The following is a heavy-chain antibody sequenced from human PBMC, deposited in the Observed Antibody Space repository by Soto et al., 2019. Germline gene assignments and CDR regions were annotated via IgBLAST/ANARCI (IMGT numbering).Heavy chain of an antibody. J-gene: IGHJ3*02. CDR1: GGSFSGYY. CDR3: ARGRIVATIRAVAFDI. Sequence: SETLSLTCAVYGGSFSGYYWSWIRQPPGKGLEWIGEINHSGSTNYNPSLKSRVTISVDTSKNQFSLKLSSVTAADTAVYYCARGRIVATIRAVAFDIWGQGTMVTVSS. CDR2: INHSGST. D-gene: IGHD5-12*01. V-gene: IGHV4-34*01.